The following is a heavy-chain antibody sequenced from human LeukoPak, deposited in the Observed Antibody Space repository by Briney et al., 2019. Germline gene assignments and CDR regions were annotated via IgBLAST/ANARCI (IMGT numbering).Heavy chain of an antibody. Sequence: PGGSLRLSCAASGFTFSSYTMNWVRQAPGKGLEWVSYISSSSHYIYYADSVKGRFTISRDNAKNSLYLQMNSLRAEDTAVYYCAELGITMIGGVWGKGTTVTISS. CDR1: GFTFSSYT. CDR3: AELGITMIGGV. CDR2: ISSSSHYI. V-gene: IGHV3-21*01. J-gene: IGHJ6*04. D-gene: IGHD3-10*02.